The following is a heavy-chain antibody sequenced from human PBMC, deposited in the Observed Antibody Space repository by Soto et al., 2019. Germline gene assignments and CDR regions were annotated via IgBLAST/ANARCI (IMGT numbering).Heavy chain of an antibody. J-gene: IGHJ5*02. D-gene: IGHD4-17*01. CDR1: GYTLTSYD. CDR2: MNPNSGNT. V-gene: IGHV1-8*01. CDR3: ARGVKYGAYSRWFDP. Sequence: GASVKVSCKASGYTLTSYDINWVRQATGQGLEYLGWMNPNSGNTAYVQKFQGRVTMTWDTSITTAYMELSSLRSEDTAVYFCARGVKYGAYSRWFDPWGQGTLVTVSS.